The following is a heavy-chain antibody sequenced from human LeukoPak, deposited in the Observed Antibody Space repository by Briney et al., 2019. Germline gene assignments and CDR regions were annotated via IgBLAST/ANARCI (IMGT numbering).Heavy chain of an antibody. J-gene: IGHJ4*02. CDR1: GYTFTSYG. D-gene: IGHD6-6*01. Sequence: ASVKVSCKASGYTFTSYGISWVRQAPGQGLEWMGWISAYNGNTNYAQKLQGRVTMTTDTSTSTAYMELRSLGSDDTAVYYCASRGGYSSSSPLDYWGQGTLVTVSS. CDR3: ASRGGYSSSSPLDY. CDR2: ISAYNGNT. V-gene: IGHV1-18*01.